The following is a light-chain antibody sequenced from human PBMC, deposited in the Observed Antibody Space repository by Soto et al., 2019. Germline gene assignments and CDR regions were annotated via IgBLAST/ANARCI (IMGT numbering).Light chain of an antibody. CDR3: QQYDIWPLT. CDR1: QSVSSN. J-gene: IGKJ4*01. V-gene: IGKV3-15*01. Sequence: EIVMTQSPATLSVSPGERATLSCRASQSVSSNLAWYQQKPGQAPRLLVYGASTRATGLPARFSGSGSGTEFTLTIGSLKSEDSAVYYCQQYDIWPLTFGGGTKVEIK. CDR2: GAS.